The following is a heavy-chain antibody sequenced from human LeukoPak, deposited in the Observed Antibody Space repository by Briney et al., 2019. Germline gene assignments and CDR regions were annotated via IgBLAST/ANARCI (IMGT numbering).Heavy chain of an antibody. D-gene: IGHD3-10*02. Sequence: GGSLRLSCAASGFTFSSYEMNWVRQAPGKGLEWVSYISSSGSTIYYADSVKGRFTISRDNANNSLYLQMNSLRAEDTGVYYCAELGITMIGGVWGKGTTVTISS. J-gene: IGHJ6*04. CDR3: AELGITMIGGV. CDR1: GFTFSSYE. CDR2: ISSSGSTI. V-gene: IGHV3-48*03.